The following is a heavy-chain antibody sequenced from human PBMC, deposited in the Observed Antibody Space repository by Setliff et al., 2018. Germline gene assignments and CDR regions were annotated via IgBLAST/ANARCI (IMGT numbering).Heavy chain of an antibody. J-gene: IGHJ4*02. D-gene: IGHD6-13*01. V-gene: IGHV3-30*02. CDR1: GFNFGGYG. CDR3: AKDARRSWYFFDY. Sequence: GGSLRLSCTASGFNFGGYGMHWVRQAPGKGLEWVSFTQYDGKKKDYADSVKGRFTISRDNSKNTLYLQMNSLRAEDTAVYYCAKDARRSWYFFDYWGQGALVTVSS. CDR2: TQYDGKKK.